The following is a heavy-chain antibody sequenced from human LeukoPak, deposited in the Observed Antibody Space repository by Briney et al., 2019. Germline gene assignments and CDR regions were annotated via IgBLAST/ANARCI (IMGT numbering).Heavy chain of an antibody. CDR1: GGTFSTYA. V-gene: IGHV3-30-3*01. CDR3: ARDRTSSGWFFDY. Sequence: SCKASGGTFSTYAMHWVRQAPCKGLEWVAVISYDGSNKYYADSVRGRFSISRDNSKHTLYLQMNSLRPEDTAVYYCARDRTSSGWFFDYWGQGTLVIVSS. D-gene: IGHD6-19*01. J-gene: IGHJ4*02. CDR2: ISYDGSNK.